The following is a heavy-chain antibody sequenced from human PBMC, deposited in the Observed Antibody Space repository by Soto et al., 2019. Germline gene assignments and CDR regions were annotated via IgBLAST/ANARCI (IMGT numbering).Heavy chain of an antibody. J-gene: IGHJ4*02. CDR3: VRGDNWNDEASDY. V-gene: IGHV3-33*01. CDR1: GFMFSNHG. Sequence: QVQLVESGGGVVQPGRSLRLSCAASGFMFSNHGMHWVRQAPGKGLEWVAVIWSDGNNRYYAVSVKGRFTISRDNSKNTVYLQMNSLRAEDTAVYYCVRGDNWNDEASDYWGQGTLVTVSS. D-gene: IGHD1-1*01. CDR2: IWSDGNNR.